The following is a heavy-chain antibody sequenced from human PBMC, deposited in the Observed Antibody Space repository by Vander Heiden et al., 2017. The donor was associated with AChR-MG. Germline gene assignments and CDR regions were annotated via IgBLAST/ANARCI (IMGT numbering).Heavy chain of an antibody. Sequence: EVQLFESGGALVQPGVSLRLSCAASGFTFSSSAMTWVRQAPGKGLEWVSSGTGSGANTFYADAVRGRFTISRDNARKTLNLFINSLRAEDTAVYYCAKADRGYYMDVWGKGTTVTVSS. CDR1: GFTFSSSA. J-gene: IGHJ6*03. D-gene: IGHD3-10*01. V-gene: IGHV3-23*01. CDR3: AKADRGYYMDV. CDR2: GTGSGANT.